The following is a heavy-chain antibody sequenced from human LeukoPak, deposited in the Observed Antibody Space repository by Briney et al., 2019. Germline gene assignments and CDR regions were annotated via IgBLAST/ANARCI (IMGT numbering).Heavy chain of an antibody. CDR1: GFTFIDYS. CDR2: IHPNSGAT. V-gene: IGHV1-2*06. CDR3: ARRGCIPTNCPLRNHGLDV. D-gene: IGHD2-2*01. Sequence: ASVKVSCKASGFTFIDYSLHWLRQAPGQGLEWMGRIHPNSGATHYAQSFQGRVTMTRDTSSSTAYMELSSLRSDDTAVYYCARRGCIPTNCPLRNHGLDVWGQGTTITVSS. J-gene: IGHJ6*02.